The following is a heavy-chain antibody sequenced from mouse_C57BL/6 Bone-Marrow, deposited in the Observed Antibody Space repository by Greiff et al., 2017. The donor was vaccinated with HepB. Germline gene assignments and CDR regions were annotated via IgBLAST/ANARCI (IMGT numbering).Heavy chain of an antibody. CDR3: ASSMVKVVMDY. CDR1: GYTFTSYW. CDR2: IDPSDSYT. Sequence: QVQLQQPGAELVMPGASVKLSCKASGYTFTSYWMHWVKQRPGQGLEWIGEIDPSDSYTNYNQKFKGKSTLTVDKSSSTAYMQLSSLTSEDSAVYYCASSMVKVVMDYWGQGTSVTVSS. D-gene: IGHD2-1*01. V-gene: IGHV1-69*01. J-gene: IGHJ4*01.